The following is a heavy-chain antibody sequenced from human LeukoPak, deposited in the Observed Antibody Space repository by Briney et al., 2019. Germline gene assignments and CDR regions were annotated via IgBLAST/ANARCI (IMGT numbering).Heavy chain of an antibody. CDR2: ITGSAGST. D-gene: IGHD3-16*01. Sequence: GGSLRLSCAASGFTFSSYGMSWVRQAPGKGLEWVSAITGSAGSTFYADSVKGRFIISRDNSKNTLYLQMNSLRPEDTAVYYCAKDRWGDGYWGQGTLVTVSS. CDR3: AKDRWGDGY. CDR1: GFTFSSYG. J-gene: IGHJ4*02. V-gene: IGHV3-23*01.